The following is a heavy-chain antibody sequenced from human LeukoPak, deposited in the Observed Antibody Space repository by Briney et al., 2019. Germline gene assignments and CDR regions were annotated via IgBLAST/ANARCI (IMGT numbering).Heavy chain of an antibody. D-gene: IGHD5-18*01. V-gene: IGHV4-34*01. CDR1: GGSFSGYY. Sequence: SETLSLTCAVYGGSFSGYYWSWIRQPPGKGLEWIGEINHSGSTNYNPSLKSRVIISVDTSKNQFSLKLSSVTAADTAVYYCARGLKGYSYGVWGQGTLVTVSS. CDR3: ARGLKGYSYGV. J-gene: IGHJ4*02. CDR2: INHSGST.